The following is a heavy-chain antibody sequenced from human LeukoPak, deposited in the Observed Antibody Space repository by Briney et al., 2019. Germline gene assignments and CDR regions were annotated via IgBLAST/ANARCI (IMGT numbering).Heavy chain of an antibody. V-gene: IGHV3-43D*03. CDR2: ISWDGGST. J-gene: IGHJ4*02. CDR3: AKSLDRTVVTELFDY. CDR1: GFTFDDYA. D-gene: IGHD4-23*01. Sequence: PGGSLRLSCAASGFTFDDYAMHWVRQAPGKGLEWVSLISWDGGSTYYADSVKGRFTISRDNSKNSLYLQMNSLRAEDTALYYCAKSLDRTVVTELFDYWGQGTLVTVSS.